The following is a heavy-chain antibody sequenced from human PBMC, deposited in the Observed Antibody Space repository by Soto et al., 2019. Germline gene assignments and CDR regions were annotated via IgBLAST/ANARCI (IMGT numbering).Heavy chain of an antibody. V-gene: IGHV1-2*02. CDR1: GYTFTVYY. Sequence: ASVKVSCKASGYTFTVYYMHWVRQAPGQGLEWMGGINPKSGGTMYPQKFQGRVTMTWDTSISTAYMALTRLRSDDTAVYYRARDLAKGGGSAGFDYWGQGTLVTVSS. CDR3: ARDLAKGGGSAGFDY. D-gene: IGHD1-26*01. J-gene: IGHJ4*02. CDR2: INPKSGGT.